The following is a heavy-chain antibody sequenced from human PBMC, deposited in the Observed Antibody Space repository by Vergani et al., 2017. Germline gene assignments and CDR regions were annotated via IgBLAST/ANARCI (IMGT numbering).Heavy chain of an antibody. D-gene: IGHD1-1*01. V-gene: IGHV3-30*03. CDR2: ISYDGTQK. Sequence: QVHLVESGGGVVQPWRSLRLSCVVSGFTSSYHGMHWVRQAPGKGLEWVAVISYDGTQKYYADSVKGRFTISRDNSKSTLYLQMNSLRTEDTAVYYCATKSCGTPGCQIGYFREWGQGTLVTVSS. CDR1: GFTSSYHG. CDR3: ATKSCGTPGCQIGYFRE. J-gene: IGHJ1*01.